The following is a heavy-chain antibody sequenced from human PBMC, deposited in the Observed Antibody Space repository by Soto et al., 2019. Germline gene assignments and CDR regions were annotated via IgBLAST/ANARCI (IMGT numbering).Heavy chain of an antibody. CDR1: GGSIGNYY. D-gene: IGHD5-18*01. Sequence: QVQLQESGPGLVKPSESLSLTCTVSGGSIGNYYWAWIRQSAGKGLEWIGRIYTSGRTHYNPSLTGRVTMSNDTSKNPFTLRLTCVTAADTAMYYCAREDDVNTALDYWYSDLWGRGTLVTVSS. J-gene: IGHJ2*01. CDR2: IYTSGRT. CDR3: AREDDVNTALDYWYSDL. V-gene: IGHV4-4*07.